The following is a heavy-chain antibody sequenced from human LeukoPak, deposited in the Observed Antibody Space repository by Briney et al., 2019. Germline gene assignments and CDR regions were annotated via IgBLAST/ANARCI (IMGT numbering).Heavy chain of an antibody. Sequence: GGSLRLSCAASGFTFSSYWMSWVRQAPGKGLEWVANIKQDGSEKYYVDSVKGRFTISRDNVKNSLYLQMNSLRAEDTAVYYCAREVRSSYGLYWYFDLWGRGTLVTVSS. J-gene: IGHJ2*01. CDR2: IKQDGSEK. CDR1: GFTFSSYW. D-gene: IGHD5-18*01. CDR3: AREVRSSYGLYWYFDL. V-gene: IGHV3-7*01.